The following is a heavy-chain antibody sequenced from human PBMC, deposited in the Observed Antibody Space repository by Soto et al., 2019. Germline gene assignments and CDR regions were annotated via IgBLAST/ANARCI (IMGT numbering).Heavy chain of an antibody. CDR2: ISYDGSNK. J-gene: IGHJ6*02. D-gene: IGHD2-2*01. Sequence: QVQLVESGGGVVQPGRSLRLSCAASGFSFRNYAMHWVRQAPCKGLEWVAVISYDGSNKYYADSVKGRFTISRDNPKNTLYLQMNSLRAEDTAVYYGAKDLCSSSSCYYNYGLDVWGQGTTVTVSS. CDR3: AKDLCSSSSCYYNYGLDV. V-gene: IGHV3-30*18. CDR1: GFSFRNYA.